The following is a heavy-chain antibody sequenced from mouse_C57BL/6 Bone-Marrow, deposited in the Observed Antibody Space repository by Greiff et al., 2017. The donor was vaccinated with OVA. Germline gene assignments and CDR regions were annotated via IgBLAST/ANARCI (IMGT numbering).Heavy chain of an antibody. Sequence: EVKLVESGAELVRPGASVKLSCTASGINIKDYYMHWVKQRPEQGLEWIGWIDPENGDTEYASKFQGKATITVDTSSNTAYLQLSSLTSEDTAVYYCDGYYYWGQGTTVTVSS. CDR3: DGYYY. CDR1: GINIKDYY. CDR2: IDPENGDT. J-gene: IGHJ2*01. D-gene: IGHD2-3*01. V-gene: IGHV14-4*01.